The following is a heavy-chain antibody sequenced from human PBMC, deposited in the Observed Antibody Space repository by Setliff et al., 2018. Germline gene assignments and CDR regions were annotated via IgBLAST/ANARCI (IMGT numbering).Heavy chain of an antibody. Sequence: SSETLSLTCTVSGDSISSRRNYWGWFRQPAGKELEWIGQIYTSWSTNYNPSLKSRVTISLDTSKNQFSLSLTSVTAEDTAVYYCARMSGFQYMDVWGKGTTVTVSS. CDR2: IYTSWST. V-gene: IGHV4-61*09. CDR1: GDSISSRRNY. CDR3: ARMSGFQYMDV. J-gene: IGHJ6*03. D-gene: IGHD3-3*01.